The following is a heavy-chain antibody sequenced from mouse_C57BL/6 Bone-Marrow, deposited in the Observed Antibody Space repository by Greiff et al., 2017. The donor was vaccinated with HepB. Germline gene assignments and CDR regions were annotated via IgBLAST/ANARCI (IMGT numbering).Heavy chain of an antibody. CDR3: ARSITTVVATYDPFDY. D-gene: IGHD1-1*01. J-gene: IGHJ2*01. CDR2: IYIGNGYT. Sequence: EVKLQQSGAELVRPGSSVKMSCKTSGYTFTSYGINWVKQRPGQGLEWIGYIYIGNGYTEYNEKFKGKATLTSDTSSSTAYMQLSSLTSEDSAIYFCARSITTVVATYDPFDYWGQGTTLTVSS. V-gene: IGHV1-58*01. CDR1: GYTFTSYG.